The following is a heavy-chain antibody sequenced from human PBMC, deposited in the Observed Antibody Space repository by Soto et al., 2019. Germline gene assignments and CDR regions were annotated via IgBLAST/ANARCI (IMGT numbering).Heavy chain of an antibody. J-gene: IGHJ5*02. CDR1: GGSFSGYY. V-gene: IGHV4-34*01. CDR2: INHSGST. Sequence: SETLSLTCAVYGGSFSGYYWSWIRQPPGKGLEWIGEINHSGSTNYNPSLKSRVTISVDTSKNQFSLKLSSVTAADTAVYYCARGSSHRSWRSRNWIDPWGQGTLVTVSS. CDR3: ARGSSHRSWRSRNWIDP. D-gene: IGHD2-15*01.